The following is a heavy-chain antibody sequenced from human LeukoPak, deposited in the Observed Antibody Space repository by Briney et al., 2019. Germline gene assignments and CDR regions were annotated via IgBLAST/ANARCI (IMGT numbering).Heavy chain of an antibody. Sequence: PGGSLRLSCAASGFTFSSYAMHWVRQAPGKGLEWVAVISYDGSNKYYADSVKGRFTISRDNSKNTLYLQMNSLRAEDTAVYYCASTYPYYYYGMDVWGQGTTVTVSS. J-gene: IGHJ6*02. CDR1: GFTFSSYA. V-gene: IGHV3-30-3*01. CDR2: ISYDGSNK. D-gene: IGHD2-2*01. CDR3: ASTYPYYYYGMDV.